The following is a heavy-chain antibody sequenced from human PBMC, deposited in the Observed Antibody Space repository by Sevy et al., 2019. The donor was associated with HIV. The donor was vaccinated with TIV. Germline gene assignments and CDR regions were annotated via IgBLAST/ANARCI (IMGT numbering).Heavy chain of an antibody. J-gene: IGHJ6*02. Sequence: GGSLRLSCAASGFTFSTYGMHWVRQAPGMGLEWVAVVSYGGNKKNYADSVRGRFTISRDNSRDTLYLQMDSLTTEDTAVYYCARDDYSDYDTYYYGMDVWGQGTTVTVSS. D-gene: IGHD4-17*01. CDR3: ARDDYSDYDTYYYGMDV. CDR2: VSYGGNKK. CDR1: GFTFSTYG. V-gene: IGHV3-30-3*01.